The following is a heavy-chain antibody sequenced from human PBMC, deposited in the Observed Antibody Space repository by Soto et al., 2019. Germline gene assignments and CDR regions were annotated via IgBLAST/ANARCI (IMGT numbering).Heavy chain of an antibody. CDR2: ISSSSSYI. CDR3: ARDLSGGYDTCFDY. V-gene: IGHV3-21*01. D-gene: IGHD5-12*01. CDR1: GFTFSSYS. Sequence: GGSLRLSCAASGFTFSSYSMNWVRQAPGKGLEWVSSISSSSSYIYYADSVKGRFTISRDNAKNSLYLQMNSLRAEDTTVYYCARDLSGGYDTCFDYWGQGTLVTVSS. J-gene: IGHJ4*02.